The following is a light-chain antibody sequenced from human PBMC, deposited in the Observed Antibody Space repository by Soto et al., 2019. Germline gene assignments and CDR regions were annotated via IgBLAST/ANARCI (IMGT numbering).Light chain of an antibody. Sequence: EIVMTQSPATLSVSPGERATLSCRASQSVSSNLAWYQQKPGQAPRLLVYGASTRPTGIPTRFNGSGSGTEFTLTISSLQSEDFAVYYCQQYNNWPLWTFGQGTKVEIK. V-gene: IGKV3-15*01. CDR2: GAS. CDR1: QSVSSN. CDR3: QQYNNWPLWT. J-gene: IGKJ1*01.